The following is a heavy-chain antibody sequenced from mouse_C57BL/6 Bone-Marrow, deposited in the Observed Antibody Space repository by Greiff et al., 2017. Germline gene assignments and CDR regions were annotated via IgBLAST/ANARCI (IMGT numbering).Heavy chain of an antibody. CDR2: INPNNGGT. J-gene: IGHJ3*01. D-gene: IGHD2-4*01. Sequence: EVQLQQSGPELVKPGASVKISCKVSGYTFTDYYMNWVKQSHGKSLEWLGDINPNNGGTSYNQKFKGKATLTVDKSSSTDYMELRSLTSEDSAVYYCARYWGVYYDYDDAYWGQGTLVTVSA. CDR1: GYTFTDYY. V-gene: IGHV1-26*01. CDR3: ARYWGVYYDYDDAY.